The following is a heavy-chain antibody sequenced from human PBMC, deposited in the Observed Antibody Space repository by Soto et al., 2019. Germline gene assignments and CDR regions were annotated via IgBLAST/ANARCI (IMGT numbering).Heavy chain of an antibody. J-gene: IGHJ4*02. V-gene: IGHV4-38-2*01. CDR3: ARASRLEKMATISEFQY. CDR2: IYHSGYT. D-gene: IGHD3-3*02. CDR1: GYSISRGYY. Sequence: PSETLSLTCAVSGYSISRGYYWGWIRQPPGKGLEWIGSIYHSGYTYYNPSLKSRVNISIDRSRNQFSLRLTSVTAADTAIYYCARASRLEKMATISEFQYWGQGTLVTVSS.